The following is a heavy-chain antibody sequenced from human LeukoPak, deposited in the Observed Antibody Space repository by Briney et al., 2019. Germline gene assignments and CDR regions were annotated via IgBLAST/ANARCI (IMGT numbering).Heavy chain of an antibody. CDR1: GGSISSGDYY. Sequence: SQTLSLTCTVSGGSISSGDYYWSWIRQPPGKGLEWIEYIYYSGSTYYNPSLKSRVTISVDTSKNQFSLKLSSVTAADTAVYYCAGNLVATSSIDYWGQGTLVTASS. CDR3: AGNLVATSSIDY. J-gene: IGHJ4*02. D-gene: IGHD5-12*01. V-gene: IGHV4-30-4*08. CDR2: IYYSGST.